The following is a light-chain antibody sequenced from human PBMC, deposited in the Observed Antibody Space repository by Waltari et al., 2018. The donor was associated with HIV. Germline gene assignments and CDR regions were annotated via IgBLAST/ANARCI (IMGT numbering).Light chain of an antibody. CDR3: SSYAGINTYVL. Sequence: QSALTQPPSASGSPGQSVTISCNGPSSDAGGNNYVTWYQQYPGKAPSTMIYEVYKRPSGVPHRFSGSKSGNTASLTVSGLQAEDEANYYCSSYAGINTYVLFGGGTKLTVL. J-gene: IGLJ2*01. CDR2: EVY. CDR1: SSDAGGNNY. V-gene: IGLV2-8*01.